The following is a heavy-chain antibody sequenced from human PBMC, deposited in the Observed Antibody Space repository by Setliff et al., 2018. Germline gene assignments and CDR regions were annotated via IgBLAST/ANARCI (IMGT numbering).Heavy chain of an antibody. CDR1: GFAFSTYS. J-gene: IGHJ1*01. V-gene: IGHV3-21*01. CDR2: ISGDSLYI. D-gene: IGHD2-15*01. CDR3: ARASLGKFGSAVEYFHH. Sequence: PGGSLRLSCAASGFAFSTYSMSWVRQAPGKGPEWVSAISGDSLYIYYLDSVKGRFTISRDNARNSVYLQMNSLRAEDTAVYYCARASLGKFGSAVEYFHHWGQGTLVTVSS.